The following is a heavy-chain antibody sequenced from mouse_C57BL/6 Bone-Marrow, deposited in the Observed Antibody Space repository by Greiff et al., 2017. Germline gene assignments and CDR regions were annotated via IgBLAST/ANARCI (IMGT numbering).Heavy chain of an antibody. CDR3: ARWGDSSD. V-gene: IGHV1-59*01. CDR2: IDPSDSYT. Sequence: QVQLQQPGAELVRPGTSVKLSCKASGYTFTSYWMHWVKQRPGQGLEWIGVIDPSDSYTNYNQKFKGKATLTVDTSSSTAYMQLSSLTSEDSAVYYCARWGDSSDWGQGTLVTVSA. CDR1: GYTFTSYW. J-gene: IGHJ3*01. D-gene: IGHD3-2*02.